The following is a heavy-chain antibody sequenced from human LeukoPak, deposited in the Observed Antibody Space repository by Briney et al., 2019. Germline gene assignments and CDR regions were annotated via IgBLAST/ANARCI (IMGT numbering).Heavy chain of an antibody. Sequence: PSQTLSLTCTVSGASMRSETHYWSWLRQLPGKGPEWIAYIYYTAGAYYNPSLQSRVTISLDASEDQFSLKLSSVTAADTAVYYCARGRRELRYGPDYWGQGTLVTVSS. D-gene: IGHD3-9*01. CDR3: ARGRRELRYGPDY. V-gene: IGHV4-31*03. CDR1: GASMRSETHY. J-gene: IGHJ4*02. CDR2: IYYTAGA.